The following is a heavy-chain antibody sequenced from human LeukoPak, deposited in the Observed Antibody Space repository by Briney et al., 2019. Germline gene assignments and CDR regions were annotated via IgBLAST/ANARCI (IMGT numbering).Heavy chain of an antibody. V-gene: IGHV3-9*01. CDR1: GFTFDDYA. D-gene: IGHD6-19*01. J-gene: IGHJ4*02. Sequence: GGSLRLSCAASGFTFDDYAMHWVRQAPGKGLEWVSGISWNSGSIGYADSVKGRFTISRDNAKNSLYLQMNSLRAEDTALYYCAKASGWYEYYFDYWGQGTLVTVSS. CDR2: ISWNSGSI. CDR3: AKASGWYEYYFDY.